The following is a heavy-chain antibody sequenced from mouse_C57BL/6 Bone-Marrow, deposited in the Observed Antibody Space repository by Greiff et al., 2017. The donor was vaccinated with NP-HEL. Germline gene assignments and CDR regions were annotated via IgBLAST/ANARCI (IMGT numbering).Heavy chain of an antibody. CDR3: ARNVYYGSSYCAMDY. V-gene: IGHV1-81*01. CDR2: IYPRSGNT. J-gene: IGHJ4*01. CDR1: GYTFTSYG. Sequence: QVQLQQSGAELARPGASVKLSCKASGYTFTSYGISWVKQRTGQGLEWIGEIYPRSGNTYYNEKFKGKVTLTADKSSSTAYMELRSLTSEDSAVYFCARNVYYGSSYCAMDYWGQGTSVTVSS. D-gene: IGHD1-1*01.